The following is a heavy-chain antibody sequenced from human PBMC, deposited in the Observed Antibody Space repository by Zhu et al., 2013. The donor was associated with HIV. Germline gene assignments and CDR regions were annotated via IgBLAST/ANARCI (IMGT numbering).Heavy chain of an antibody. J-gene: IGHJ4*02. CDR3: ASEPYYSSGWISFDY. D-gene: IGHD6-19*01. Sequence: QVQLVQSGAEVKKPGSSVKVSCKASGGTFSSHAISWVRQAPGQGLEWMGGIMPILDTANYAQKFKGRVTITADESTSTAYMELSSLSSEDTAVYYCASEPYYSSGWISFDYWGQGTLVTVSS. CDR1: GGTFSSHA. V-gene: IGHV1-69*01. CDR2: IMPILDTA.